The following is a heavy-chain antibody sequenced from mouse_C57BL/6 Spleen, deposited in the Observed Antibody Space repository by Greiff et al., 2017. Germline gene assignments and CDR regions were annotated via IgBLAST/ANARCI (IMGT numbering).Heavy chain of an antibody. J-gene: IGHJ4*01. CDR2: INPNNGGT. D-gene: IGHD4-1*01. CDR3: ARGRELGRSYYAMDY. Sequence: VQLQQSGPELVKPGASVKISCKASGYTFTDYYMNWVKQSHGKSLEWIGDINPNNGGTSYNQKFKGKATLPVDKSSSTAYMELRSLTSEDSAVYYCARGRELGRSYYAMDYWGQGTSVTVSS. V-gene: IGHV1-26*01. CDR1: GYTFTDYY.